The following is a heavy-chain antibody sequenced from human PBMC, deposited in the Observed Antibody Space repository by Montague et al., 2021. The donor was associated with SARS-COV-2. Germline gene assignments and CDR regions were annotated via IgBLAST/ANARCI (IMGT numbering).Heavy chain of an antibody. CDR2: ISQSGTT. CDR1: GGSFGDNH. J-gene: IGHJ4*02. Sequence: SETLSLTCGVYGGSFGDNHWSRIRQPPGKGVVWIGDISQSGTTNYNPSLKSRVTISVDTSKNQFSLRLNSVTAADTAIYFCARGHLSVSMIVVVFTAASYYFDYWGQGTLVTVSS. V-gene: IGHV4-34*01. CDR3: ARGHLSVSMIVVVFTAASYYFDY. D-gene: IGHD3-22*01.